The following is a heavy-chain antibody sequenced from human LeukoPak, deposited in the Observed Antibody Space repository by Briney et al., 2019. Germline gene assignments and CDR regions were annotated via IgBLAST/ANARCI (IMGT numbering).Heavy chain of an antibody. CDR3: ARESYYYDSSGYYVYYFDY. CDR1: GFTFSDYY. J-gene: IGHJ4*02. Sequence: PGGSLRLFCAASGFTFSDYYMSWIRQAPGKGLEWVSYISSSGTTIYYADSVKGRFTISRDNAKNSLYLQMNSLRAEDTAVYYCARESYYYDSSGYYVYYFDYWGQGTLVTVSS. V-gene: IGHV3-11*01. CDR2: ISSSGTTI. D-gene: IGHD3-22*01.